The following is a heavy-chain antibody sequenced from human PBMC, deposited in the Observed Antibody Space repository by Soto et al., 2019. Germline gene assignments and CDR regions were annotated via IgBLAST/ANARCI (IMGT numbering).Heavy chain of an antibody. CDR1: GGTFSRYT. D-gene: IGHD2-15*01. CDR3: ATSAFFCSGGSCYSYGMDV. V-gene: IGHV1-69*02. CDR2: IIPILGIV. J-gene: IGHJ6*02. Sequence: QVQLVQSGAEVKKPGSSVKVSCKASGGTFSRYTITWVRQAPGQGLEWMGRIIPILGIVNYAQKFQGRVTSAPDEYTSTDYLELSSLRLEDSAVYYCATSAFFCSGGSCYSYGMDVWGQGTTVTVSS.